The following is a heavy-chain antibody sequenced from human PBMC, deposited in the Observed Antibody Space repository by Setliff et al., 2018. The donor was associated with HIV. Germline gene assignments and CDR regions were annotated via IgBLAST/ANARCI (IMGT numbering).Heavy chain of an antibody. CDR2: IRYTDST. V-gene: IGHV4-59*01. D-gene: IGHD3-9*01. Sequence: PSETLSLTCTVSGGALNDYSWGWIRQSPGKRLEWIGYIRYTDSTDYNPSLESRVTMSVDTSKKQISLKLTSVTAADSAVYYCVRGGLTGIDLWGQGRLVTVSS. CDR3: VRGGLTGIDL. CDR1: GGALNDYS. J-gene: IGHJ5*02.